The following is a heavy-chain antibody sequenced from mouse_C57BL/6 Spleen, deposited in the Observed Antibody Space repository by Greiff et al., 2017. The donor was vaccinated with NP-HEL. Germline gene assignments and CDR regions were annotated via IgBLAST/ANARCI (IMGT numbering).Heavy chain of an antibody. D-gene: IGHD2-1*01. CDR2: INPGSGGT. J-gene: IGHJ4*01. CDR3: ARYDGNYGYAMDY. Sequence: VQVVESGAELVRPGTSVKVSCKASGYAFTNYLIEWVKQRPGQGLEWIGVINPGSGGTNYNEKFKGKATLTADKSSSTAYMQLSSLTSEDSAVYFCARYDGNYGYAMDYWGQGTSVTVSS. V-gene: IGHV1-54*01. CDR1: GYAFTNYL.